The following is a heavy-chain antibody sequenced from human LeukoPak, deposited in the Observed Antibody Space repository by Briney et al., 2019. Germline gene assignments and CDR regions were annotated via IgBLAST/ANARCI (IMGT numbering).Heavy chain of an antibody. Sequence: GGSLRLSCAASGVTFSRDAMSWGRQARGKGVGWGSEISGSGGSTYYADSVKGRFTISRDNSKNTLYLQMNSLRAEDTAVYYCVALEWPRTCDYWGQGTLLPVSS. V-gene: IGHV3-23*01. D-gene: IGHD3-3*01. CDR2: ISGSGGST. CDR1: GVTFSRDA. J-gene: IGHJ4*02. CDR3: VALEWPRTCDY.